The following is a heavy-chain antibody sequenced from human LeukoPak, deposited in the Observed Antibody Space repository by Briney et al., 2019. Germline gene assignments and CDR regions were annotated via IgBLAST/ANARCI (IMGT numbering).Heavy chain of an antibody. CDR1: GVTFSSHS. CDR2: ISRDGTST. CDR3: ARGGGSGSSLVVWYFDL. J-gene: IGHJ2*01. Sequence: GGSLRLSCAASGVTFSSHSMHWVRQAPGKGLVWVSGISRDGTSTNYADAVKGRFTISRDNAKNTLYLQMNSLRAEDTALYYCARGGGSGSSLVVWYFDLWGRGTLVTVSS. V-gene: IGHV3-74*01. D-gene: IGHD3-10*01.